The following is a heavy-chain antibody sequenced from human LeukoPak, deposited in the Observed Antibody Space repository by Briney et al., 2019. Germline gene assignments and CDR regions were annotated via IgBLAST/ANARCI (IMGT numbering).Heavy chain of an antibody. Sequence: SETLSLTCAVYGGSFSGYYWSWIRQPPGKGLEWIGEINHSGSTNYNPSLKSRVTISVDTSKNQFSLKLSSVTAADTAVYYCARDPLGHSNQPEFNYWGQGTLVTVSS. CDR1: GGSFSGYY. CDR3: ARDPLGHSNQPEFNY. J-gene: IGHJ4*02. CDR2: INHSGST. V-gene: IGHV4-34*01. D-gene: IGHD1-14*01.